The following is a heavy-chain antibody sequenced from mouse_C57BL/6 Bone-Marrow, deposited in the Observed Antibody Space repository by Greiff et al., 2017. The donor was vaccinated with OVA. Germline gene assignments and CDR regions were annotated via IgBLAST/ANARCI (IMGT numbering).Heavy chain of an antibody. CDR1: GYTFTNYW. CDR3: ARRGTYYSNYVAMDY. V-gene: IGHV1-63*01. Sequence: VQLQESGAELVRPGTSVKMSCKASGYTFTNYWIGWAKQRPGHGLEWIGDIYPGGGYTNYKEKFKGKATLTADKSSSTAYMQFSSLTSEDSAIYYCARRGTYYSNYVAMDYWGQGTSVTVSS. CDR2: IYPGGGYT. J-gene: IGHJ4*01. D-gene: IGHD2-5*01.